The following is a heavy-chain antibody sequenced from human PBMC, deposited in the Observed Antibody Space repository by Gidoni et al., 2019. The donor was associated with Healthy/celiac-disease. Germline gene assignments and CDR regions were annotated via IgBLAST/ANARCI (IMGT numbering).Heavy chain of an antibody. CDR1: GYTFTSYG. CDR3: ARRGIDGGYGGDFDY. D-gene: IGHD5-12*01. CDR2: ISAYNGNT. J-gene: IGHJ4*02. V-gene: IGHV1-18*01. Sequence: GASVKVSCKASGYTFTSYGISWVRQAPGQGLEWMGWISAYNGNTNYAQKLQGRVTMTTDTSTSTAYMELRSLRSDDTAVYYCARRGIDGGYGGDFDYWGQGTLVTVSS.